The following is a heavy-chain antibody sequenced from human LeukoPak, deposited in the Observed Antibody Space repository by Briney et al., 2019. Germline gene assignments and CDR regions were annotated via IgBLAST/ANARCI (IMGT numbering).Heavy chain of an antibody. J-gene: IGHJ4*02. CDR3: AKDFDGSGNFDY. CDR2: IRGSGGST. V-gene: IGHV3-23*01. Sequence: GGSLRLSCTASGFTFSSYAMSWVRQAPGKGLEWVSAIRGSGGSTYYADSVKGRFTISRDNSKNTLYLQMNSLRAEDTAVYYCAKDFDGSGNFDYWGQGTLVTVSS. D-gene: IGHD3-10*01. CDR1: GFTFSSYA.